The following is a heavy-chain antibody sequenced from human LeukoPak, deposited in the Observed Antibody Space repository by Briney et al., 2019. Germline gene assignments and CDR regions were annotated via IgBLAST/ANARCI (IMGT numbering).Heavy chain of an antibody. V-gene: IGHV1-18*04. CDR3: ARTDYDILTGARMDV. J-gene: IGHJ6*04. CDR2: ISAYNANT. CDR1: GYTFTNYG. Sequence: AASVKVSCKASGYTFTNYGITWVRQAPGQGLEWMGWISAYNANTNYAQKFQGRDTMTTDTSTSTVYMELRSLRSDDTAIYYCARTDYDILTGARMDVWGKGTTVTVSS. D-gene: IGHD3-9*01.